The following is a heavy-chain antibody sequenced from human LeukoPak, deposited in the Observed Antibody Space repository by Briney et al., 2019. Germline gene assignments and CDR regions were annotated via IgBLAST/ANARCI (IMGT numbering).Heavy chain of an antibody. Sequence: GGSLRLSCAASGFTFSSYAMRWVRQAPGKGLEWVAVISYDGSNKYYADSVKGRFTISRDNSKNTLYLQMNSLRAEDTAVYYCARMGDSSGYYLGFDYWGQGTLVTVSS. V-gene: IGHV3-30*01. CDR1: GFTFSSYA. J-gene: IGHJ4*02. D-gene: IGHD3-22*01. CDR3: ARMGDSSGYYLGFDY. CDR2: ISYDGSNK.